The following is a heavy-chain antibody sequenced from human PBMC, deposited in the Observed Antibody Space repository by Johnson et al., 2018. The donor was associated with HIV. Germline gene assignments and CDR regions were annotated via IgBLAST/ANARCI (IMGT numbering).Heavy chain of an antibody. Sequence: VQLVESGGDVVRPGGSLRLSCAASGFTFDDYDMTWVRQPPGKGLEWVSGINWNGGSTGYAESVKGRFTISRDNGKKSLFLEMNSLRAEDTAFYYCERATFYYDLSGYLTRPRAFDMWGQGTMVTFSS. CDR1: GFTFDDYD. CDR2: INWNGGST. CDR3: ERATFYYDLSGYLTRPRAFDM. J-gene: IGHJ3*02. V-gene: IGHV3-20*04. D-gene: IGHD3-22*01.